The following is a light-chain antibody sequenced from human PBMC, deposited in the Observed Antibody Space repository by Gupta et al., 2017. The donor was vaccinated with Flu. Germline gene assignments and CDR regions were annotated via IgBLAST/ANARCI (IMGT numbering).Light chain of an antibody. CDR2: DDN. CDR1: SSNIGSNT. Sequence: QSVLTQPPSASGTPGQGVTISCSGSSSNIGSNTVNWYQQLPGTAPKLLIYDDNERPSGVPDRFSGSRSGTSASLAISGLQSEDEADYYCATWDDSLSGSFVFGTGTKVTV. J-gene: IGLJ1*01. CDR3: ATWDDSLSGSFV. V-gene: IGLV1-44*01.